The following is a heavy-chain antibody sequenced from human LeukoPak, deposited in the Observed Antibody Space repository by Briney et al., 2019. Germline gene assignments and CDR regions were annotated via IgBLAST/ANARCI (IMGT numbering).Heavy chain of an antibody. CDR2: ISSSGSTI. D-gene: IGHD1-26*01. CDR1: GFTFSSYE. Sequence: GGSLRLSCAASGFTFSSYEMNWVRQAPGKGLEWVSHISSSGSTIYYADSVKGRFTISRDNAKNSLYLQMNSLRAEDTAVYYCAKGELGTYYYYYYMDVWGKGTTVTVSS. J-gene: IGHJ6*03. CDR3: AKGELGTYYYYYYMDV. V-gene: IGHV3-48*03.